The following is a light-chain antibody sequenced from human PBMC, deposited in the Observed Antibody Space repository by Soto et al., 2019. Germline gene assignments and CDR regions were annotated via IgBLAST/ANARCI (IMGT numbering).Light chain of an antibody. V-gene: IGKV3-20*01. J-gene: IGKJ1*01. CDR3: HQDAYQQT. CDR2: GAS. CDR1: QSVGSKS. Sequence: EIVLTQSPGTLSLSPGERATLSCRASQSVGSKSLAWYQQKSGQAPRLVVYGASSRATGIPDRFSGSGSGTDFTLTISRLEPEDFAVYYCHQDAYQQTFGQGTKVEI.